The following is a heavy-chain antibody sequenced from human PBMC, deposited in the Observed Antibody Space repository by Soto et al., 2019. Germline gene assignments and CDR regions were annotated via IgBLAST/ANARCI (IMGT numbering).Heavy chain of an antibody. Sequence: GASVKVSCKASGDAFSFYTINWVRQAPGLGLEWVGRINPILSMSNYAQKLQGRVTMTADKSTSTAYMELRSLRSEDTAIYYCATSYGSGYWAFDYWGQGALVTVSS. D-gene: IGHD3-10*01. V-gene: IGHV1-69*02. J-gene: IGHJ4*02. CDR1: GDAFSFYT. CDR3: ATSYGSGYWAFDY. CDR2: INPILSMS.